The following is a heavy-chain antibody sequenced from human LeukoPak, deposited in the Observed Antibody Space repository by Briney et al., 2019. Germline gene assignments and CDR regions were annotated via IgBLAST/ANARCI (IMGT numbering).Heavy chain of an antibody. CDR2: ISSSSSTI. D-gene: IGHD6-13*01. V-gene: IGHV3-48*04. Sequence: GGSLRLSCATSGFTFSNYWMSWVRQAPGKGLEWVSYISSSSSTIYYADSVKGRFTISRDNAKNSLYLQMNSLRAEDTAVYYCARGVGHEQQLVPLYYFDYWGQEPWSPSPQ. J-gene: IGHJ4*01. CDR1: GFTFSNYW. CDR3: ARGVGHEQQLVPLYYFDY.